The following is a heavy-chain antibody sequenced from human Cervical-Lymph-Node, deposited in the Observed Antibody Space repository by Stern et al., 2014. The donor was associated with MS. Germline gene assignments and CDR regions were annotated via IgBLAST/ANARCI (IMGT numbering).Heavy chain of an antibody. J-gene: IGHJ2*01. CDR2: IYYSGST. V-gene: IGHV4-59*08. D-gene: IGHD2-21*02. CDR3: ARWVTAIDYWYFDL. CDR1: GGSISSYY. Sequence: MQLVESGPGLVKPSETLSLTCTVSGGSISSYYWSWIRQPPGKGLEWIGYIYYSGSTNYNPSLKSRVTISVDTSKNQFSLKLSSGTAADTAVYYCARWVTAIDYWYFDLWGRGTLVTVSS.